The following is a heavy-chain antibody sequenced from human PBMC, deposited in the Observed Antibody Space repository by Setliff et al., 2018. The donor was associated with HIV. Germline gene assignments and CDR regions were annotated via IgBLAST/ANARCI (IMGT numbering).Heavy chain of an antibody. CDR3: ATRSRWIQLSFDGIFDY. Sequence: ASVKVSCKVSGYTLTELSIHWVRQTFGKGLEWMGGVDPEDGEAIYAQKFQGRVTMTEDTSTDTAYMELSSLTSEDTAVYYCATRSRWIQLSFDGIFDYWGQGTPVTVSS. CDR1: GYTLTELS. D-gene: IGHD5-18*01. CDR2: VDPEDGEA. J-gene: IGHJ4*02. V-gene: IGHV1-24*01.